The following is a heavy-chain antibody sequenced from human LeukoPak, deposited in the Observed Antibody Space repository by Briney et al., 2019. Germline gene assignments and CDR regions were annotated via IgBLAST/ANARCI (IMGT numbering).Heavy chain of an antibody. Sequence: SETLSLTCTVSGYSISSGYYWGWIRQPPGKGLEWIGEINHSGSTYYNPSLKSRVSISIDRSNNQFSLKLSSVIAADTAVYYCARGVGATKYWGQGTLVTVSS. V-gene: IGHV4-38-2*02. D-gene: IGHD1-26*01. CDR1: GYSISSGYY. CDR2: INHSGST. CDR3: ARGVGATKY. J-gene: IGHJ4*02.